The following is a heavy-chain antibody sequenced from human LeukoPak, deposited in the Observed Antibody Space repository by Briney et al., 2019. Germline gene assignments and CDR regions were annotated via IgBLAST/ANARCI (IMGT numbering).Heavy chain of an antibody. CDR1: GFTFGNHG. CDR2: IYYDGSEQ. D-gene: IGHD3-16*01. Sequence: PGRSLGLSCAASGFTFGNHGMTWVRQAPGKGLEWVPLIYYDGSEQYYADSVKGRFTISRDNSKNTVDLQMNSLRAEDTALYFCACLGGVSAWAFDYWGQGILVTVSS. CDR3: ACLGGVSAWAFDY. J-gene: IGHJ4*02. V-gene: IGHV3-33*01.